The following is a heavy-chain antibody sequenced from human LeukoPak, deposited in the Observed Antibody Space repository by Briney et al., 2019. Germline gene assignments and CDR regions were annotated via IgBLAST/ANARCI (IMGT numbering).Heavy chain of an antibody. V-gene: IGHV5-51*01. CDR1: GYSFTSYW. CDR3: ARQGYDSSGYYYHDY. D-gene: IGHD3-22*01. CDR2: IYPGDSDT. J-gene: IGHJ4*02. Sequence: GESLKTSCKGSGYSFTSYWIGWVRQMPGKGLEWMGIIYPGDSDTRYSPSFQGQVTISADKSISTAYLQWSSLKASDTAMYYCARQGYDSSGYYYHDYWGQGTLVTVSS.